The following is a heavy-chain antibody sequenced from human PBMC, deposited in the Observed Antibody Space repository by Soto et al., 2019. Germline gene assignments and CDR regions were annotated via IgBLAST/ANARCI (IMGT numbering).Heavy chain of an antibody. J-gene: IGHJ4*02. CDR2: IYYSGST. Sequence: PSETLSLTCSVSGDSGGFISSSSYHWGWIRQPPGKGLEWIGNIYYSGSTYYNPSLKSRVTISGDTSKNQFSRRLTSVTAADTAVYYCARHPPYGPLDYWGQGTLVTVSS. D-gene: IGHD4-17*01. CDR3: ARHPPYGPLDY. V-gene: IGHV4-39*01. CDR1: GDSGGFISSSSYH.